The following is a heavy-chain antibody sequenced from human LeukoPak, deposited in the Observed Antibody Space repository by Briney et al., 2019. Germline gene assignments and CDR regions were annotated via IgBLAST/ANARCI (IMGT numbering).Heavy chain of an antibody. CDR2: FYPGDSDT. J-gene: IGHJ4*02. D-gene: IGHD3-10*01. CDR3: ARSSHYNYGSGPLHAYYFDY. V-gene: IGHV5-51*01. Sequence: GESLMIPCKGSGCSSTSYWIGWVRQMPGKGLEWMGVFYPGDSDTRNSPSFQGQVTISADKSISTAYLQWSSLKASDTAMYYCARSSHYNYGSGPLHAYYFDYWGQGTLVTVSS. CDR1: GCSSTSYW.